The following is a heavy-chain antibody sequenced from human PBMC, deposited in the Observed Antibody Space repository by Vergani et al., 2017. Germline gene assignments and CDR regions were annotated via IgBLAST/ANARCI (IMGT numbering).Heavy chain of an antibody. D-gene: IGHD3-22*01. CDR3: ARLSSGYYSFDP. V-gene: IGHV4-34*01. CDR1: GGSFSGYY. J-gene: IGHJ5*02. Sequence: QVQLQQWGAGLLKPSETLSLTCAVYGGSFSGYYWSWIRQPPGKGLEWIGEINHSGSTNSNPSLKSRVTISVETSKNQCSLKVSSVNAADTAVYYCARLSSGYYSFDPWGQGTLVTVSS. CDR2: INHSGST.